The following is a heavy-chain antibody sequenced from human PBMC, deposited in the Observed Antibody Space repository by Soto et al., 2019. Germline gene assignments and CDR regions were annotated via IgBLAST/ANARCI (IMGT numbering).Heavy chain of an antibody. J-gene: IGHJ4*02. CDR3: ARGLYPGDK. V-gene: IGHV1-46*01. D-gene: IGHD3-9*01. Sequence: QVRLVQSGAEVKKPGASVKVSCKASGYIFTNYYIYWVRQAPGQGLEWMAIINPNGGSTNCAPEFQGRITVTRDTSTSTVYMDLSRLTSEDTAVYYCARGLYPGDKWGQGTLVTVSS. CDR1: GYIFTNYY. CDR2: INPNGGST.